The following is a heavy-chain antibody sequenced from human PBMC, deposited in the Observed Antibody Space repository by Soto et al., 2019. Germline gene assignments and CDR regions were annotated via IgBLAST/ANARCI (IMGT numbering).Heavy chain of an antibody. CDR1: SDPISSGDYY. Sequence: QVQLQESGPGLVKPSQTLSLTCTVSSDPISSGDYYWSWIRQSPGKGLEWIGHVRYRGNSFYNPSLRSRVTISIDTSQNQFSLRLSSVIAADTAVYYCVRASLVDSYSTAWYPFDFWGQGTLVTVSS. J-gene: IGHJ4*02. V-gene: IGHV4-30-4*01. CDR3: VRASLVDSYSTAWYPFDF. CDR2: VRYRGNS. D-gene: IGHD6-19*01.